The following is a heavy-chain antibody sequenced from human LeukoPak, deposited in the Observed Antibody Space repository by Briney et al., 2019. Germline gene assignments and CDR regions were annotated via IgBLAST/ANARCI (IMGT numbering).Heavy chain of an antibody. CDR3: AKSGGYGLIDK. CDR1: GFSFSSYG. V-gene: IGHV4-39*01. CDR2: IYYTGST. Sequence: TLRLSCAASGFSFSSYGMNWVRQPPGKGLEWIGNIYYTGSTYYNVSLNSRVTISIDTSKNLFSLRLNSMTAADTAVYYCAKSGGYGLIDKWGQGTLVTVSS. D-gene: IGHD1-26*01. J-gene: IGHJ4*02.